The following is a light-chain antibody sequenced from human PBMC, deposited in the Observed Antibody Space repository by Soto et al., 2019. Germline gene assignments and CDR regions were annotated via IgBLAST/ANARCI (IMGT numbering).Light chain of an antibody. J-gene: IGKJ4*01. CDR2: AAS. CDR1: QGISNY. Sequence: DIQMTQSPSSLSSSVGDRVTITCRASQGISNYFSWYQQKPGKVPTLLLYAASTLQSGVPSRFSGSGSGTDFSLTIISLQPADVATYYCQQYNSGPLTFGGGTKVEIK. V-gene: IGKV1-27*01. CDR3: QQYNSGPLT.